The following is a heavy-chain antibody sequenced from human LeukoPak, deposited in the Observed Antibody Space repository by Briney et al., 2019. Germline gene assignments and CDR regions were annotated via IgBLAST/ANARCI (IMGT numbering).Heavy chain of an antibody. CDR1: GFTFDDYA. D-gene: IGHD3-3*01. CDR2: ISGDGGST. J-gene: IGHJ4*02. CDR3: AKQVPRNTTTIFGVVTPGHFDY. V-gene: IGHV3-43*02. Sequence: GGSLRLSCAASGFTFDDYAMHWLRQAPGKGLEWVSLISGDGGSTYYADSVKDRFTISRDNSKNSLYLQMNSLRTEDTALYYCAKQVPRNTTTIFGVVTPGHFDYWGQGTLVTVSS.